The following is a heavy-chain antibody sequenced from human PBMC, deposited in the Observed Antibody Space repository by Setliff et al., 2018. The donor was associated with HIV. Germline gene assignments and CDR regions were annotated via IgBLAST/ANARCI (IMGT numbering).Heavy chain of an antibody. Sequence: SVTVSCQASGGTFSSYAIHWVRQAPGQGLEWMGRNIPILGTTNYAQKFQGRVTITADKSTSTAYMELRSLRAEDTGVYFCARERITLIRGVNGDYWGQGTLVTVSS. CDR3: ARERITLIRGVNGDY. V-gene: IGHV1-69*04. CDR2: NIPILGTT. CDR1: GGTFSSYA. D-gene: IGHD3-10*01. J-gene: IGHJ4*02.